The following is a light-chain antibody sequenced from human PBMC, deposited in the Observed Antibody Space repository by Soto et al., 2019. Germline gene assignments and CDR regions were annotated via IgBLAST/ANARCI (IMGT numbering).Light chain of an antibody. CDR3: LQSNSYPFT. V-gene: IGKV1-13*02. CDR2: DAS. CDR1: QGISSA. J-gene: IGKJ3*01. Sequence: AIQLTQSPSSLPASVGDRVTITCRASQGISSALAWYQQKPGKAPKLLIYDASSLESGVPSRFSGSGSGTDFTLTISSLQPEDFATYYCLQSNSYPFTFGPGTKVDIK.